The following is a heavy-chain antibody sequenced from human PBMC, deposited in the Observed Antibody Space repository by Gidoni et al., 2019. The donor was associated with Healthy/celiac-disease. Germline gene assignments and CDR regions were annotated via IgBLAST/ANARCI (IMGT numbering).Heavy chain of an antibody. Sequence: QVPLVQSGAEGKKPGASVTVYCKASGYTFTSYGISWVRQAPVQVLEWMGWISAYNGNTNDAQKLQGRVTMTTDTATSTAYMELRSLRSDDTAVYYCASISSGYSSDYWGQGTLVTVSS. CDR1: GYTFTSYG. D-gene: IGHD3-22*01. J-gene: IGHJ4*02. CDR2: ISAYNGNT. CDR3: ASISSGYSSDY. V-gene: IGHV1-18*01.